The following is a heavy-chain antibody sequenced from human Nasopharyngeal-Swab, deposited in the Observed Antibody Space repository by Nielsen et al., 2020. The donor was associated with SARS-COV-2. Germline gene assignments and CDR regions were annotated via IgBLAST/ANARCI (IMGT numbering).Heavy chain of an antibody. V-gene: IGHV3-30*03. Sequence: VCQAPGKGLEWVAVISYDGSKKDYADCVKGRFTISRDNSKNTLYLQMNSLRAEDTTVYYCARDPNLRTIDYWGQGTLVTVSS. J-gene: IGHJ4*02. CDR2: ISYDGSKK. D-gene: IGHD2-8*01. CDR3: ARDPNLRTIDY.